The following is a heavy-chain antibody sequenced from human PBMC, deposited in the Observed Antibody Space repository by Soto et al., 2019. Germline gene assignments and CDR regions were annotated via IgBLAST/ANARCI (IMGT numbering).Heavy chain of an antibody. V-gene: IGHV4-59*01. Sequence: SETLSLTCTVSVGSISSYYWSCIRQPPGKGLEWIGYFYYGGSTNYNPSLKSRVTISIDTSKNQFSLNLFSVTAADTAVYYCAGGFSSVVFDVWGQGTMVTVSS. D-gene: IGHD6-19*01. CDR2: FYYGGST. CDR1: VGSISSYY. J-gene: IGHJ3*01. CDR3: AGGFSSVVFDV.